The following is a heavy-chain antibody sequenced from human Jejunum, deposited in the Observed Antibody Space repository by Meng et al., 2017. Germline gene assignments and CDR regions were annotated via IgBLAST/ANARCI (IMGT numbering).Heavy chain of an antibody. CDR2: IYHSGST. D-gene: IGHD5-18*01. Sequence: QVQPQASGPGLVKASETLSLTCAGSGCSISSVYWWTWGRQSPGKGLEWIGEIYHSGSTNYNPSLKSRVTISVDKSKNQFSLKLTSVTAADTAVYYCARGGYYSFDYWGQGTLVTVSS. V-gene: IGHV4-4*02. CDR1: GCSISSVYW. J-gene: IGHJ4*02. CDR3: ARGGYYSFDY.